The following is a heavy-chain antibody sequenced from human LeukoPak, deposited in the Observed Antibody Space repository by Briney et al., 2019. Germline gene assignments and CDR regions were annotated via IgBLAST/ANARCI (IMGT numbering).Heavy chain of an antibody. CDR1: GYTFTGYY. J-gene: IGHJ5*02. V-gene: IGHV1-8*02. Sequence: ASVKVSCKASGYTFTGYYMHWVRQAPGQGLEWMGWMSPDSGYTGYAQTFQGRVTLTRNTSVSTAFMELSSLRSEDTAVYYCARDRSYYDSSGPLSAWGQGTLVTVSS. CDR2: MSPDSGYT. D-gene: IGHD3-22*01. CDR3: ARDRSYYDSSGPLSA.